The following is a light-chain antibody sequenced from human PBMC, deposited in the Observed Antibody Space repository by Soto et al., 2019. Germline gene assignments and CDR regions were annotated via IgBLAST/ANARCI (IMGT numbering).Light chain of an antibody. CDR2: AXS. CDR3: QSYDARLSAYV. J-gene: IGLJ1*01. Sequence: SLLTQPPSGSGAPGQGVTISCTGSSFNIGANYDVHWDRHLPGTGXRLLMYAXSXVXARVPDRVSASKSGSSASLAITGLQAEDEADYYCQSYDARLSAYVFGTGTKVTVL. CDR1: SFNIGANYD. V-gene: IGLV1-40*01.